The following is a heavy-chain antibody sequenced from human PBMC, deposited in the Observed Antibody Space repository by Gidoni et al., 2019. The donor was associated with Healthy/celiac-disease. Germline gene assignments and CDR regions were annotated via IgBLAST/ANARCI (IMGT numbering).Heavy chain of an antibody. V-gene: IGHV1-69*12. CDR1: GATFSSYA. J-gene: IGHJ4*02. Sequence: QVQLVQSGAEVKKPGSSVKVSCKASGATFSSYAISWVRQALGQGLEWMGGIIPIFDTANYAQKFQGRVTITADEATSTAYMELSSLRSEDTAVYYCARDAFWGYGASRLGWWGQGTLVTVSS. D-gene: IGHD3-16*01. CDR2: IIPIFDTA. CDR3: ARDAFWGYGASRLGW.